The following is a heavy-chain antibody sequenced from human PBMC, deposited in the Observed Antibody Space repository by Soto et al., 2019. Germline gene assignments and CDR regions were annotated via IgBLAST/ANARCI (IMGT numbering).Heavy chain of an antibody. V-gene: IGHV3-21*01. CDR3: ARESEDLTSNFDY. CDR2: ISSTTNYI. Sequence: PGGSLRLSCAASVFTFSRYSMNWVRQAPGKGLEWVSSISSTTNYIYYADSMKGRFTVSRDNAKNSVYLDMNSLSAEDTAVYYCARESEDLTSNFDYWGQGTLVTV. J-gene: IGHJ4*02. CDR1: VFTFSRYS.